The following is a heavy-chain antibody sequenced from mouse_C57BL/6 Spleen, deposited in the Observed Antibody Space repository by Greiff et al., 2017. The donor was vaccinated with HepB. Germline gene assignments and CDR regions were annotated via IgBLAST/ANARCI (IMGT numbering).Heavy chain of an antibody. V-gene: IGHV5-12*01. CDR2: ISNGGGST. J-gene: IGHJ1*03. D-gene: IGHD1-1*01. Sequence: EVNVVESGGGLVQPGGSLKLSCAASGFTFSDYYMYWVRQTPEKRLEWVAYISNGGGSTYYPDTVKGRFTISRDNAKNTLYLQMSRLKSEDTAMYYCARHPITTLANWYFDVWGTGTTVTVSS. CDR1: GFTFSDYY. CDR3: ARHPITTLANWYFDV.